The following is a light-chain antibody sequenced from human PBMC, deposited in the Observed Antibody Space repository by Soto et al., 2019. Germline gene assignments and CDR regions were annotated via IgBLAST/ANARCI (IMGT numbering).Light chain of an antibody. V-gene: IGKV3-20*01. J-gene: IGKJ1*01. CDR1: QSVSNTY. Sequence: EIVLTQSPVTLSLSPGERATLSCRASQSVSNTYLAWYQQKPGQAPRLLIYGAFNRATGIPARFSGSGSGTDFTLTISSLEPEDFAVYYCQKYASSPWTFGQGTKVDIK. CDR3: QKYASSPWT. CDR2: GAF.